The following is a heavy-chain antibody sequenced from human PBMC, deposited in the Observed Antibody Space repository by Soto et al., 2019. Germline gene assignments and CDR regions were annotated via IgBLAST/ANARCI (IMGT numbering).Heavy chain of an antibody. CDR3: ARAFVTANPTYYYGMDV. J-gene: IGHJ6*02. CDR2: IIPIFGTA. CDR1: GGTFSSYS. V-gene: IGHV1-69*13. Sequence: GASVKVSCKASGGTFSSYSISWVRQAPGQGLEWMGGIIPIFGTANYAQKFQGRVTITADESTSTAYMELSSLRSEDTAVYYCARAFVTANPTYYYGMDVWGQGTTVTVSS. D-gene: IGHD2-21*02.